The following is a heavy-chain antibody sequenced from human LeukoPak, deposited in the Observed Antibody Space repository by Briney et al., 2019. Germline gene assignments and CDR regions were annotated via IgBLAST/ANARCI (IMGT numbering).Heavy chain of an antibody. CDR2: ISAYNGNT. D-gene: IGHD6-19*01. Sequence: ASVKVSCKASGYTFTGYYMHWVRQAPGQGLGWMGWISAYNGNTNYAQKLQGRVTMTTDTSTSTAYMELRSLRSDDTAVYYCARGRSGWYGGMFDYWGQGTLVTVSS. J-gene: IGHJ4*02. CDR1: GYTFTGYY. V-gene: IGHV1-18*04. CDR3: ARGRSGWYGGMFDY.